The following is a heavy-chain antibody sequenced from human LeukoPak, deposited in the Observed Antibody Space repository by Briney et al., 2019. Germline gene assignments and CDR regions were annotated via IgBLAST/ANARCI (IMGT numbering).Heavy chain of an antibody. CDR1: GFTFDDYT. D-gene: IGHD6-6*01. CDR3: AKDIGYSSSCFDY. V-gene: IGHV3-43*01. CDR2: ISWDGGST. Sequence: GGSLRLSCAASGFTFDDYTMHWVRQAPGKGLEWVSLISWDGGSTYYADSVKGRFTISRDNSKSSLYLQMHSLRTEDTALYYCAKDIGYSSSCFDYWGQGTLFTVSS. J-gene: IGHJ4*02.